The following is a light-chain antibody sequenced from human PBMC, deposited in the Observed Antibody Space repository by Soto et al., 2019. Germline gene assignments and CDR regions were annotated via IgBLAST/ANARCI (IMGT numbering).Light chain of an antibody. CDR1: SSDVGGDNY. V-gene: IGLV2-8*01. CDR2: EVS. Sequence: QSVLTQPPSASGSPGQSVTISCTGTSSDVGGDNYVSWYQQHPGKAPQVMIYEVSKRPSGVPGRFSGSKSCNTASLTVSGLQSEDEYDYYCSAYGGRNNLLFGGGTKVTV. J-gene: IGLJ3*02. CDR3: SAYGGRNNLL.